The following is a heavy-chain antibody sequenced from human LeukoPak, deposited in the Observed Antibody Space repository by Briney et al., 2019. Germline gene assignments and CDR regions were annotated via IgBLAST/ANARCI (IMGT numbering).Heavy chain of an antibody. Sequence: GGSLRLSCAASGFTFSSYSMNWVRQAPGKGLERVSSIRSSSTYIYYADSVKGRFTISRDNAKNSLYLQMNSLRAEDTAVYYCATDQYCSGGSCYSGYMDVWGKGTTATVSS. V-gene: IGHV3-21*01. CDR1: GFTFSSYS. CDR2: IRSSSTYI. J-gene: IGHJ6*03. D-gene: IGHD2-15*01. CDR3: ATDQYCSGGSCYSGYMDV.